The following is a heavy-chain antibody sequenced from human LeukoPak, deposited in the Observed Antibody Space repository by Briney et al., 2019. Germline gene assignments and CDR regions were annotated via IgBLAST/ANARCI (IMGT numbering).Heavy chain of an antibody. CDR2: ISGSGGST. CDR1: GFTFSSYG. D-gene: IGHD4-17*01. CDR3: ARDYSTVTTFFDY. J-gene: IGHJ4*02. V-gene: IGHV3-23*01. Sequence: GGSLRLSCAASGFTFSSYGMSWVRQAPGKGLEWVSAISGSGGSTYYADSVKGRFTISRDNSKNTLYLQMNGLRAEDTAVYYCARDYSTVTTFFDYWGQGTLVTVSS.